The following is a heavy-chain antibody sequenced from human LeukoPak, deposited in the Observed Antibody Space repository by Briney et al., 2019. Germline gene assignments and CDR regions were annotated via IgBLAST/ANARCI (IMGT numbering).Heavy chain of an antibody. CDR3: AKGYSSSWYSSYFEY. CDR2: INPSGGST. CDR1: GYTFTSYY. V-gene: IGHV1-46*01. D-gene: IGHD6-13*01. Sequence: ASVKVSCKASGYTFTSYYMHWVRQAPGQGLEWMGIINPSGGSTSYAQKFQGRVTMTRDTSTSTVYMELSSLRAEDTAVYYCAKGYSSSWYSSYFEYWGQGTLVTVSS. J-gene: IGHJ4*02.